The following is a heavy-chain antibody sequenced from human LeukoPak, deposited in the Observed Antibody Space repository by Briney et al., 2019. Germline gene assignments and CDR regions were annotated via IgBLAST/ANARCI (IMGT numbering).Heavy chain of an antibody. CDR1: GGSISSSSYY. CDR2: IYYSGST. D-gene: IGHD1-7*01. CDR3: AKIKYNWNYSIDY. J-gene: IGHJ4*02. Sequence: PSETLSLTCTVSGGSISSSSYYWGWIRQPPGKGLEWIGSIYYSGSTYYDPSLKSRVTISVDTSKNQFSLRLSSVTAADTAMYYCAKIKYNWNYSIDYWGQGTLVTVSS. V-gene: IGHV4-39*01.